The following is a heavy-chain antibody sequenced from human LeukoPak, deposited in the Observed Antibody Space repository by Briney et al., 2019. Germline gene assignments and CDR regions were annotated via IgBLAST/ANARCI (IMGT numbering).Heavy chain of an antibody. V-gene: IGHV4-34*01. D-gene: IGHD5-18*01. CDR1: DGSFSGYY. CDR3: ARGRVWIQLWSVGSYYMDV. J-gene: IGHJ6*03. CDR2: INHSGST. Sequence: SETLSLTCAVYDGSFSGYYWSWIRQPPGKGLEWIGEINHSGSTNYNPSLKSRVTISVDTSKNQFSLKLSSVTAADTAVYYCARGRVWIQLWSVGSYYMDVWGKGTTVTVSS.